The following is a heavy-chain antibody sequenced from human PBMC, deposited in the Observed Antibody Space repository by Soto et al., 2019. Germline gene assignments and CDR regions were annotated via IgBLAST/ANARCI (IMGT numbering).Heavy chain of an antibody. V-gene: IGHV1-18*01. CDR2: ISAHNGNR. J-gene: IGHJ4*02. Sequence: QVQLVQSGAEVKEPGASVKVSCTASGYNFTDHGISWVRQAPGQGLEWMGWISAHNGNRNYAQRYQCRGTMTTYTSTSTAYMELRSLRPDDTAVYYCARGQKWVAYCFDYWGQGTLVTVSS. CDR3: ARGQKWVAYCFDY. CDR1: GYNFTDHG. D-gene: IGHD6-19*01.